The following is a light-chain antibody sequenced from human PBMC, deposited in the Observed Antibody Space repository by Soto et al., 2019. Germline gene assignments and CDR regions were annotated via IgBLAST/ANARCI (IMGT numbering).Light chain of an antibody. CDR1: QSVSSSY. CDR2: GAS. CDR3: QQYGSSPPT. J-gene: IGKJ1*01. V-gene: IGKV3-20*01. Sequence: EIVLTQSPGTLSLSPGERATLSCRASQSVSSSYLAWYQQKPGQAPRLLIYGASSRATGIPDRFSGSGSGTDFTLTISRLEPEEFAVYYCQQYGSSPPTFGQGPKVEIK.